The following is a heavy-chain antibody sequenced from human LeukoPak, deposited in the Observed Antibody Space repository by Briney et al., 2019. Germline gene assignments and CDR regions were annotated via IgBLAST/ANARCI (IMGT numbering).Heavy chain of an antibody. CDR3: TTFYTRLTDY. J-gene: IGHJ4*02. V-gene: IGHV3-7*05. CDR1: GFTFSSYD. Sequence: GGSLRLPCAASGFTFSSYDMNWVRQAPGKGLEWLATINQDGSEKYYVDSVKGRFTISRDNAKNSLFLQMNSLRAEDTAVYYCTTFYTRLTDYWGQGTLVTVSS. CDR2: INQDGSEK. D-gene: IGHD2/OR15-2a*01.